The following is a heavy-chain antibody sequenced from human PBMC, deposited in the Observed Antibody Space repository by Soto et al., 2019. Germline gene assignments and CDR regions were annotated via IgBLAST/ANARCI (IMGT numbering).Heavy chain of an antibody. Sequence: WGSLRLSCAVSGFTFSNYEMNCVRQAPWKGLEWVSYIGTSVRTIYYADSVRGRFTISRDNAKNSLYLQMNSLRAEDTAVYYCARDPAIYSGKFDYGLDVWGQGTTVTVSS. J-gene: IGHJ6*02. CDR2: IGTSVRTI. CDR3: ARDPAIYSGKFDYGLDV. V-gene: IGHV3-48*03. D-gene: IGHD4-4*01. CDR1: GFTFSNYE.